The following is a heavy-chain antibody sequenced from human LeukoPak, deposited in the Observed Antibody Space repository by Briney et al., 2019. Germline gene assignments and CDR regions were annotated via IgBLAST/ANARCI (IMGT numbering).Heavy chain of an antibody. CDR2: INHSGRT. CDR3: ARGALSDDSWSGYDY. J-gene: IGHJ4*02. D-gene: IGHD3-3*01. CDR1: GGSFNGYY. V-gene: IGHV4-34*01. Sequence: SETLSLTCAVYGGSFNGYYWSWIRQPPGKGLEWIGEINHSGRTDYNPSLKSRVTISVGRSKIQFSLKLSSVTAADTAVYYCARGALSDDSWSGYDYWGQGTLVTVSS.